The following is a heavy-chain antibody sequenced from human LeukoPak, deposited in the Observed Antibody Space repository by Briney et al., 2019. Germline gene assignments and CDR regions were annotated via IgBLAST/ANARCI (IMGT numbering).Heavy chain of an antibody. D-gene: IGHD5-18*01. Sequence: GGSLRLSCAASGFTVSPNYMSWVRQAPGKGLEWVSRINSDGSSTIYADSVKGRFTISRDNAQNTLYLQMNSLRAEDTAVYYCARHRAYSQDYWGRGALVTVSS. CDR2: INSDGSST. V-gene: IGHV3-74*01. CDR3: ARHRAYSQDY. CDR1: GFTVSPNY. J-gene: IGHJ4*02.